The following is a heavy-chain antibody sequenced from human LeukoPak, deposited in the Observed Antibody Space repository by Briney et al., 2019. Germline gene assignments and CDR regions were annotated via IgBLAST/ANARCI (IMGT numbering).Heavy chain of an antibody. J-gene: IGHJ3*02. CDR1: GYTFTSYY. V-gene: IGHV1-46*01. CDR2: INPSGGST. Sequence: ASVKVSCKASGYTFTSYYMHWVRQAPGQGLEWMGIINPSGGSTSYAQKFRGRVTVTRDMSTSTVYMGLSSLRSEDTAMYYCARGLGLRYLTAFDIWGQGTMVTVSS. D-gene: IGHD4-17*01. CDR3: ARGLGLRYLTAFDI.